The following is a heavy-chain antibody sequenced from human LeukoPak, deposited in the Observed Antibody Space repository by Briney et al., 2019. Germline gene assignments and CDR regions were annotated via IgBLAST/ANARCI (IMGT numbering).Heavy chain of an antibody. CDR2: ISYDGSNK. CDR1: GFTFSSYA. D-gene: IGHD6-13*01. CDR3: ARDRGSSWMENWFDP. Sequence: GGSLRLSCAASGFTFSSYAMHWVRQAPGKGLEWVAVISYDGSNKYYADSVKGRFAISRDNSKNTLYLQMNSLRAEDTAVYYCARDRGSSWMENWFDPWGQGTLVTVSS. J-gene: IGHJ5*02. V-gene: IGHV3-30*09.